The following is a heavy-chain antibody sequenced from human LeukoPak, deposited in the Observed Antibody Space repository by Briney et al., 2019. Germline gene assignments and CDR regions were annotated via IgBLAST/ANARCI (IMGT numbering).Heavy chain of an antibody. Sequence: LETLSLTCTVSGGSISSHYWSWIRQPPGKGLEWIGYIYYSGSTNYNPSLKSRVTISVDTSKNQFSLKLSSVTAADTAVYYCAREGIAVAGLAVGYMDVWGKGTTVTVSS. CDR3: AREGIAVAGLAVGYMDV. V-gene: IGHV4-59*11. D-gene: IGHD6-19*01. CDR1: GGSISSHY. J-gene: IGHJ6*03. CDR2: IYYSGST.